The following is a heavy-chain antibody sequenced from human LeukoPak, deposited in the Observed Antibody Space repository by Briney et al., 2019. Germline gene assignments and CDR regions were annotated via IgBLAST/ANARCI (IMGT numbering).Heavy chain of an antibody. V-gene: IGHV4-34*01. CDR3: ASMAGKPSWNEKDY. CDR2: IDHSGST. J-gene: IGHJ4*02. CDR1: GGSFSGYY. D-gene: IGHD1-1*01. Sequence: SETLSLTCAVYGGSFSGYYWTWIRQPPGKGLEWIGEIDHSGSTYYNPSLKSRVTISVDTSKNQFSLKLSSVTAADTAVYYCASMAGKPSWNEKDYWGQGTLVTVSS.